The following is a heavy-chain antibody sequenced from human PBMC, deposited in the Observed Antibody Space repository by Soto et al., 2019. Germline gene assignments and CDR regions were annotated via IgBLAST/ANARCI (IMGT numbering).Heavy chain of an antibody. CDR1: GFSISSSIYY. Sequence: SETLSLTCTVSGFSISSSIYYWGCIRQPPSKGLSWTGSIYYSVTTYYNPSLKSRVTISVDTSKNQFSLKLSSVTAADTAVYYCARHRGYYDILTGYYTQLNFDYWGQGTLVTVSS. CDR2: IYYSVTT. CDR3: ARHRGYYDILTGYYTQLNFDY. J-gene: IGHJ4*02. D-gene: IGHD3-9*01. V-gene: IGHV4-39*01.